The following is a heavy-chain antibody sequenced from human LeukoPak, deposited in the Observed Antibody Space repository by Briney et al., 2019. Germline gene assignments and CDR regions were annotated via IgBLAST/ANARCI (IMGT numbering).Heavy chain of an antibody. D-gene: IGHD3-10*01. Sequence: ASVKVSCKASGYTFTSYDINWVRQATGQGLEWMGWMNPNSGNTGYAQKFQGRVTITRNTSISTAYMELSSLRSEDTAVYYCARGRYYGSGSYYNLIDYWGQGTLVTVSS. CDR2: MNPNSGNT. CDR3: ARGRYYGSGSYYNLIDY. V-gene: IGHV1-8*03. J-gene: IGHJ4*02. CDR1: GYTFTSYD.